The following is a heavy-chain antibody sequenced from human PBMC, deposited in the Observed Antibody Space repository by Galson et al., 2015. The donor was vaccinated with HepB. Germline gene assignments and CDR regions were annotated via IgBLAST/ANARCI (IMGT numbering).Heavy chain of an antibody. CDR3: ARMRCSSTSCYPHYYYGMDV. CDR2: ISSSSSTI. CDR1: GFTFSSHS. Sequence: SLRLSCAASGFTFSSHSMNWVRQAPGKGLEWVSYISSSSSTIYYADSVKGRFTISRDNAKNSLYLQMNSLRDEDTAVYYCARMRCSSTSCYPHYYYGMDVWGQGTTVTVSS. J-gene: IGHJ6*02. V-gene: IGHV3-48*02. D-gene: IGHD2-2*01.